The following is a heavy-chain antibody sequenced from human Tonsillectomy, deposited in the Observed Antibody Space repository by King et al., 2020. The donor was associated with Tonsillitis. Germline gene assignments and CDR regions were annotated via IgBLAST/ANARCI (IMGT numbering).Heavy chain of an antibody. D-gene: IGHD6-19*01. CDR1: GYTFTSYG. Sequence: QLVQSGAEVKKPGASVKDSCKASGYTFTSYGISWVRQAPGQGLEWMGWISAYNGNTNYAQKLQGRVTMTTDTSTSTAYMELRSLRSDDTAVYYCARTYSSGWYETLKYYFDYWGQGTLVTVSS. CDR3: ARTYSSGWYETLKYYFDY. CDR2: ISAYNGNT. J-gene: IGHJ4*02. V-gene: IGHV1-18*04.